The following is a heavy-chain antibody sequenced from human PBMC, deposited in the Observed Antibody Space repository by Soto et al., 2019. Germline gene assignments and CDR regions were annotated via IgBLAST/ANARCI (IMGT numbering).Heavy chain of an antibody. D-gene: IGHD5-12*01. V-gene: IGHV3-48*03. Sequence: ESGGGLVQPGGSLRLSCAASGFAFKSYEMDWVRQAPGKGLDWVAYIKSGGDTKFYVDSVKGRFTISRDDAKNSLYLDMNSLRAEDTAVYYCVKEKSVMNSGYDAFDVWGQGTMVTVS. CDR3: VKEKSVMNSGYDAFDV. CDR1: GFAFKSYE. J-gene: IGHJ3*01. CDR2: IKSGGDTK.